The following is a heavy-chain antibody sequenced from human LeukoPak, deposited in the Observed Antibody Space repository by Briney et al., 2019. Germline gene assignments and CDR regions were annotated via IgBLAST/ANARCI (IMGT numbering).Heavy chain of an antibody. V-gene: IGHV3-11*01. Sequence: GSLRLSCAASGFTFSDYYMSWIRQAPGKGLEWVSYISSSGSTIYYADSVKGRFTISRDNAKNSLYLQMNSLRAEDTAVYYCARDPERGYGQIGAHDAFDIWGQGTMVTVSS. D-gene: IGHD1-14*01. CDR3: ARDPERGYGQIGAHDAFDI. CDR1: GFTFSDYY. CDR2: ISSSGSTI. J-gene: IGHJ3*02.